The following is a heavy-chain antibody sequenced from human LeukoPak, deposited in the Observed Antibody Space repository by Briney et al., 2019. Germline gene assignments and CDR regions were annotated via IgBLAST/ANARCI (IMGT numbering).Heavy chain of an antibody. CDR1: GDSVSSNSAA. V-gene: IGHV6-1*01. D-gene: IGHD2-2*02. CDR2: TYYRSKWYN. Sequence: SQTLSLTCAISGDSVSSNSAAWNWIRQSPSRGLEWLGRTYYRSKWYNDYAVSVKSRITINPDTSKNQFSLQLNSVTPEDTAVYYCVRDLVGYCSSTSCYTRRTFDYWGQGTLVTVSS. J-gene: IGHJ4*02. CDR3: VRDLVGYCSSTSCYTRRTFDY.